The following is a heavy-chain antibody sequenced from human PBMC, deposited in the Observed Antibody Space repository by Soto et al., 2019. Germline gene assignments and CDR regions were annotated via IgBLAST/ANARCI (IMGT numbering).Heavy chain of an antibody. Sequence: LRLSCAASGFTFSSYAMHWVRQAPGKGLEWVAVISYDGSNKYYADSVKGRFTISRDNSKNTLYLQMNGLRAEDTAVYYCARALGMATMEFDYWGQGTLVTVSS. J-gene: IGHJ4*02. V-gene: IGHV3-30-3*01. CDR2: ISYDGSNK. D-gene: IGHD5-12*01. CDR3: ARALGMATMEFDY. CDR1: GFTFSSYA.